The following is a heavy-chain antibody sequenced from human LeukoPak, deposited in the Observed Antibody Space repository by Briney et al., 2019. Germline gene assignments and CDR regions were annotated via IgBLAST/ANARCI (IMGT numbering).Heavy chain of an antibody. CDR3: ASVGKPNMDV. CDR1: GYSISSAYY. Sequence: SETLSLTCSVSGYSISSAYYWGWIRQPPGKGLEWIGTMYHSGSTNYNPSLKSRVTISVDTSKNQFSLKLSSVTAADTAVYYCASVGKPNMDVWGKGTTVTVSS. CDR2: MYHSGST. D-gene: IGHD4-23*01. J-gene: IGHJ6*03. V-gene: IGHV4-38-2*02.